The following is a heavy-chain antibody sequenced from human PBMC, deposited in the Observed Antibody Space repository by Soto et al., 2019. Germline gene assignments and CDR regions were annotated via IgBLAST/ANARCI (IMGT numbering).Heavy chain of an antibody. CDR3: ASRPQAGGACDI. Sequence: QITLKESGPTLVKPTQTLTLTCTFSGFSLSTSGGGVGWIRQPPGKALEWLALIYWNDDTRYSPSLKSRLTITKDTSKNQVVLTMTNMDTVETATYSCASRPQAGGACDIWGQGTMVTVSS. D-gene: IGHD3-10*01. CDR1: GFSLSTSGGG. V-gene: IGHV2-5*01. J-gene: IGHJ3*02. CDR2: IYWNDDT.